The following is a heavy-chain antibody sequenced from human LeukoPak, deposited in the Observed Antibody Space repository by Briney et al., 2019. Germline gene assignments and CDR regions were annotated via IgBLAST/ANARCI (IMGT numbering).Heavy chain of an antibody. CDR3: ARVRSGDYSEDAFDI. V-gene: IGHV5-51*01. CDR1: GNSFASFW. J-gene: IGHJ3*02. CDR2: IYPGGSDS. D-gene: IGHD1-26*01. Sequence: GESLKISCKDSGNSFASFWIGWVRQMPGKGLDWMGIIYPGGSDSRYSASFQGQVTISADKSIRTAYLQWSSLKASDTALYYCARVRSGDYSEDAFDIWGQGTMVTVSS.